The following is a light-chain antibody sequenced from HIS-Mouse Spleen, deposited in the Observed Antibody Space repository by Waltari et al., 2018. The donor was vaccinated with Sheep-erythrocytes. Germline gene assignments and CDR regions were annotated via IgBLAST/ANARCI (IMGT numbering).Light chain of an antibody. CDR1: QDISNY. CDR3: QQYDNLLALT. CDR2: DAS. Sequence: DIPMTQSPSSLSASVGDSVTLTCQASQDISNYLNLYQQKPGKAPKLLTYDASNLETGVPSRFSGSGSGTDFTFTISSLQPEDIATYYCQQYDNLLALTFGGGTKVEIK. V-gene: IGKV1-33*01. J-gene: IGKJ4*01.